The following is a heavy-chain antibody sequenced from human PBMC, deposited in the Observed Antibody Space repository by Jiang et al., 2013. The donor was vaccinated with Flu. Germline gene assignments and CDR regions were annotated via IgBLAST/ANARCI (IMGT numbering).Heavy chain of an antibody. CDR3: AHRRGEWGAFDV. Sequence: TLTCTFSGFSLYNSGEGVGWIRQPPAKALEWLALLYWGDDERYRPSLKTRLTITKGTSKNQVVLTMTNVDPADTATYYCAHRRGEWGAFDVWGQGTMVTVSS. CDR1: GFSLYNSGEG. D-gene: IGHD1-26*01. J-gene: IGHJ3*01. V-gene: IGHV2-5*02. CDR2: LYWGDDE.